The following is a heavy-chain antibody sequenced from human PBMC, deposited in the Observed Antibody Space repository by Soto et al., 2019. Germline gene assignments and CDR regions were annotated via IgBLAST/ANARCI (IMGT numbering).Heavy chain of an antibody. CDR2: ISAYNGNT. Sequence: QVPLVQSGAEVKKPGASVKVSCKASGYTFTSYGISWVRQAPGQGLEWMGWISAYNGNTNYAQKLQGRVTMTTDTSTSTACMELRCLRSDDTALYYCAIDPIVVVPAVGGYGMDVCCQGTTVTVAS. V-gene: IGHV1-18*01. J-gene: IGHJ6*02. CDR1: GYTFTSYG. CDR3: AIDPIVVVPAVGGYGMDV. D-gene: IGHD2-2*01.